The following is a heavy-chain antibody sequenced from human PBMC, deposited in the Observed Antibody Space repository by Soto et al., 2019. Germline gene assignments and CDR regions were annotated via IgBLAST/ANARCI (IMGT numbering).Heavy chain of an antibody. CDR2: IVVGSGNT. D-gene: IGHD3-10*01. Sequence: ASVKVSCKASGFTFTSSAMQWVRQARGQRLEWIGWIVVGSGNTNYAQKFQERVTITRDMSTSTAYMELSSLRSEDTAVYYCAADVPFTYYYGSGNNHWFDPWGQGTLVTVSS. CDR1: GFTFTSSA. J-gene: IGHJ5*02. V-gene: IGHV1-58*02. CDR3: AADVPFTYYYGSGNNHWFDP.